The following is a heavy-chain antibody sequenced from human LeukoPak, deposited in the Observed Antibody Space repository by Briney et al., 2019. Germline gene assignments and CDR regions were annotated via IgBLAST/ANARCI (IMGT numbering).Heavy chain of an antibody. CDR1: SGSFSGYY. D-gene: IGHD2-2*01. CDR3: ARDRTGNPAAMSS. Sequence: SETLSLTCGVYSGSFSGYYWTWFRQPPGKGLEWIGEFNHSWGAKYNPSLKSRATISVDTSKNQFSLKLSSVTAADTAVYYCARDRTGNPAAMSSWGQGTLVTVSS. CDR2: FNHSWGA. J-gene: IGHJ4*02. V-gene: IGHV4-34*01.